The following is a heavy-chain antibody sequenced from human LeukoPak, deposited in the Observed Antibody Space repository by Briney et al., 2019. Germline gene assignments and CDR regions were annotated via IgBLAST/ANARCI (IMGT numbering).Heavy chain of an antibody. J-gene: IGHJ5*02. CDR3: ARQPRSPYTGYDP. CDR2: IYYSGST. V-gene: IGHV4-34*01. D-gene: IGHD5-12*01. CDR1: GGSFSGYY. Sequence: ASETLSLTCAVYGGSFSGYYWGWIRQLPGKGLEWIGSIYYSGSTYYNPSLKSRVTISVDTSKNQFSLKLTSVTAADTAVFYCARQPRSPYTGYDPWGQGTLVTVSS.